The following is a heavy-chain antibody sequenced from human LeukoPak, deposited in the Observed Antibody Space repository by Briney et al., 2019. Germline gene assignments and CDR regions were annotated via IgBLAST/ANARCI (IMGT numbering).Heavy chain of an antibody. V-gene: IGHV3-23*01. CDR2: ISGSGGST. J-gene: IGHJ4*02. CDR3: ATVQDYDILTGYYIAGGSFHY. Sequence: PGGSLRLSCAASAFTFSTYAMSWVRQAPGKGLEWVSTISGSGGSTYYADSVKGRFTISRDNSKNTLYLQMNSLRAEDTAIYYCATVQDYDILTGYYIAGGSFHYWGQGTLVTVSS. D-gene: IGHD3-9*01. CDR1: AFTFSTYA.